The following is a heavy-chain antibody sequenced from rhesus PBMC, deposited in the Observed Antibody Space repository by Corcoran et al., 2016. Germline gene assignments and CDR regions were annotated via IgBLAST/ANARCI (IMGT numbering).Heavy chain of an antibody. CDR3: TRGRQLDSSIDY. D-gene: IGHD6-25*01. Sequence: EVQLAESGGGLVQPGGSLRLSCAASGFTFSGSEMHWVRPAPGKGLESVSVIGGDSSYTHYADSVKGRFTISRDDSKSIAYLQMNSLKSEDTAVYYCTRGRQLDSSIDYWGQGVLVTVSS. CDR2: IGGDSSYT. J-gene: IGHJ4*01. V-gene: IGHV3-115*02. CDR1: GFTFSGSE.